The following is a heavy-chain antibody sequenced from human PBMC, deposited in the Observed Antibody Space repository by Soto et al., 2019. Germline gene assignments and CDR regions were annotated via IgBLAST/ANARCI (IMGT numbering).Heavy chain of an antibody. CDR3: ARSAIPRGGWFRP. J-gene: IGHJ5*02. CDR1: DDSLSTYY. Sequence: SETLSLTCNVSDDSLSTYYWSWIRQPAGKGLEWIGRIYASGSTDYNPSLKGRVSMSVDTSKKQFSLKMISVTAADTAMYYCARSAIPRGGWFRPWGQGGLVT. D-gene: IGHD2-15*01. CDR2: IYASGST. V-gene: IGHV4-4*07.